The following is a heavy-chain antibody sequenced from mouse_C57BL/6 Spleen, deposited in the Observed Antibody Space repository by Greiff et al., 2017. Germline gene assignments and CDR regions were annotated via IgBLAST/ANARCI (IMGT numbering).Heavy chain of an antibody. CDR2: IYPGGGET. J-gene: IGHJ2*01. CDR3: ARRGMATDYFDY. V-gene: IGHV1-63*01. CDR1: GYTFTNYW. D-gene: IGHD2-10*02. Sequence: QVPLQQSGAELVRPGTSVKMSCKASGYTFTNYWIGWAKQRPGHGLEWIGEIYPGGGETNNNEKFKGKATLTADNSSSTAYMQFSSLTSEDSAIYYCARRGMATDYFDYWGQGTTLTVSS.